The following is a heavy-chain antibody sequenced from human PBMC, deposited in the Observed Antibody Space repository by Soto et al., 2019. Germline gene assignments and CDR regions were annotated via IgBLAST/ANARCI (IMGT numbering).Heavy chain of an antibody. CDR1: VGSVRSGNHF. J-gene: IGHJ6*02. Sequence: PSETLSLTCSVSVGSVRSGNHFWNWILQPPGRGLEWLGYMYYTGVTNYNPSLKSRVSMSVDTSKNQFSLKLTSLTAADTAVYYCARGGEPLGYYGLDVWGQGTTVTVSS. D-gene: IGHD3-10*01. CDR2: MYYTGVT. V-gene: IGHV4-61*01. CDR3: ARGGEPLGYYGLDV.